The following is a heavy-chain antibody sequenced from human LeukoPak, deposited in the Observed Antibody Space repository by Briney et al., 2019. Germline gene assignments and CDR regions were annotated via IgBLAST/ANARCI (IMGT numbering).Heavy chain of an antibody. CDR2: IYTSGST. J-gene: IGHJ3*02. CDR1: GGSISSYY. Sequence: SETLSLTCTVSGGSISSYYWSWIRQPAGKGLEWIGRIYTSGSTNYNPSLKSRVTMSVDTSKNQFSLKLSSVTAADTAVYYCVRDNQPLDAFDIWGQGTMVTVSS. V-gene: IGHV4-4*07. CDR3: VRDNQPLDAFDI.